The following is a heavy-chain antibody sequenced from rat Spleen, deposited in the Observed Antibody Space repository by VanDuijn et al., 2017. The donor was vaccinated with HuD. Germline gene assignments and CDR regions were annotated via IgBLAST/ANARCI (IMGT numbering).Heavy chain of an antibody. D-gene: IGHD1-1*01. J-gene: IGHJ1*01. CDR3: AREYYSGDWYFDF. Sequence: QVQLKESGPGLVQPSQTLSFTCTVSGFSLTSYHVHWVRQPPGKGLEWMGRIQNGGSTDYNSALKSRLSISKDTSKSQVFLKMNSLQTEDTATYYCAREYYSGDWYFDFWGPGTMVTVSS. CDR1: GFSLTSYH. CDR2: IQNGGST. V-gene: IGHV2-27*01.